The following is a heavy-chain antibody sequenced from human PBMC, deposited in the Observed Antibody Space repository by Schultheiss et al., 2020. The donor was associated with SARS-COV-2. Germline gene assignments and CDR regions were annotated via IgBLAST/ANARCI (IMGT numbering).Heavy chain of an antibody. J-gene: IGHJ4*02. CDR2: IHDSGIT. CDR3: ARGDDFVYFFDS. CDR1: GVSVTTYC. D-gene: IGHD3-3*01. V-gene: IGHV4-59*08. Sequence: SQTLSLTCTVSGVSVTTYCWNWIRRPPGKGLEWIGFIHDSGITNYNPSLKSRVITSVDTSKNQFSLKLTSLTAADTAIYYCARGDDFVYFFDSWGQGTLVTVSS.